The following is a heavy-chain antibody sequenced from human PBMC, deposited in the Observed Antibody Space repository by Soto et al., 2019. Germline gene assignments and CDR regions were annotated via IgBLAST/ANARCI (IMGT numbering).Heavy chain of an antibody. V-gene: IGHV4-30-2*01. CDR1: GGSISSGGYS. D-gene: IGHD5-12*01. CDR2: IYHSGST. CDR3: ARGMHIVATPYWFDP. Sequence: PSETLSFTCAVSGGSISSGGYSWSWIRQPPGKGLEWIGYIYHSGSTYYNPSLKSRVTISVDRSKNQFSLKLSSVTAADTAVYYCARGMHIVATPYWFDPWGQGTLVTVSS. J-gene: IGHJ5*02.